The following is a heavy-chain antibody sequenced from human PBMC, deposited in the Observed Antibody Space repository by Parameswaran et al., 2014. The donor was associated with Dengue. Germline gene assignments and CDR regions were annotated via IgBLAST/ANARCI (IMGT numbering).Heavy chain of an antibody. V-gene: IGHV1-18*01. CDR2: ISAYNGNT. CDR3: ARLPTNYYDNNYYYYYGMDV. Sequence: WVRQAPGQGLEWMGWISAYNGNTNYAQKLQGRVTMTTDTSTSTAYMELRSLRSDDTAVYYCARLPTNYYDNNYYYYYGMDVWGQGTTVTVSS. D-gene: IGHD3-22*01. J-gene: IGHJ6*02.